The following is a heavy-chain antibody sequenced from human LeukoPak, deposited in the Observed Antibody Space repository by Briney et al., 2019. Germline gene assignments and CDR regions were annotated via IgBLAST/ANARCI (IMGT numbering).Heavy chain of an antibody. V-gene: IGHV3-23*01. CDR1: GFTFSSYA. Sequence: GGSLRLSCAASGFTFSSYAMNWVRQAPGKGLEWVSAISGNGGSTYYADSVKGRFTISRDNSKNTLYLQMNSLRAEDTAVYYCAKDLTVTMPPYYFDYWGQGTLVTVSS. J-gene: IGHJ4*02. CDR2: ISGNGGST. D-gene: IGHD4-17*01. CDR3: AKDLTVTMPPYYFDY.